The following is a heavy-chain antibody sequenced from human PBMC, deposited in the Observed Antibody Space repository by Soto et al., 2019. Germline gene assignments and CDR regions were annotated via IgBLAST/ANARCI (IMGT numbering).Heavy chain of an antibody. V-gene: IGHV4-30-4*08. CDR2: IYYSGST. CDR1: GGYISIGDYD. J-gene: IGHJ4*02. Sequence: SETLSVTCTFSGGYISIGDYDWSWIRQPPGKGLEWIGYIYYSGSTYYNPSVKSRVTISVDTSKNQFSLKLSSVTAADAAVYYCARVGAEARYYFDYWGQGTLVTVSS. CDR3: ARVGAEARYYFDY. D-gene: IGHD6-13*01.